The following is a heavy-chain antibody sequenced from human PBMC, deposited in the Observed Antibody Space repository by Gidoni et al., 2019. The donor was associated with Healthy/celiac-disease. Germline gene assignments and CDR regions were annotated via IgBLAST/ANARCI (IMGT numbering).Heavy chain of an antibody. J-gene: IGHJ6*02. D-gene: IGHD1-26*01. CDR3: AKEASSGSIYYYYYGMDV. CDR1: GLTFSSYA. Sequence: EVQLLVSGGGLVQPGGSLSISCAASGLTFSSYAMSWVRQAPGKGLEWVSAISGSGVSTYYADTVKGRFTISRDNSKNTLYLQMNSLRAEDTAVYYCAKEASSGSIYYYYYGMDVWGQGTTVTVSS. V-gene: IGHV3-23*01. CDR2: ISGSGVST.